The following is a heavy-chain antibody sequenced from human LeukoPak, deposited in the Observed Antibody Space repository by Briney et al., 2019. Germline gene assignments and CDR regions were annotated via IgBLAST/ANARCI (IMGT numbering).Heavy chain of an antibody. J-gene: IGHJ4*02. CDR2: ISGSGGST. V-gene: IGHV3-23*01. Sequence: GGSLRLSCAASGFTFSSYAMSWVRQAPGKGLEWVSAISGSGGSTYYADSVKGRFTISRDNSKNTVSLRMNSLRGEDSAVYYCASRKEYTTSSVFYWGQGTLVTVSS. CDR1: GFTFSSYA. CDR3: ASRKEYTTSSVFY. D-gene: IGHD6-6*01.